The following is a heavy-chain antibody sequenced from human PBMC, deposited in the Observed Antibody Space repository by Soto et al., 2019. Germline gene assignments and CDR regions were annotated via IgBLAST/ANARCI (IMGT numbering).Heavy chain of an antibody. CDR3: ASHPYDFWSGYFDY. V-gene: IGHV4-39*01. D-gene: IGHD3-3*01. CDR2: IYYSGST. Sequence: ETLSLTCTVSGGSIYSSSYYWGWIRQPPGKGLEWFGSIYYSGSTYYNPSLKSRVTISVDTSKNQFSLKLSSVTAADTAVYYCASHPYDFWSGYFDYWGRGTLVTVSS. CDR1: GGSIYSSSYY. J-gene: IGHJ4*02.